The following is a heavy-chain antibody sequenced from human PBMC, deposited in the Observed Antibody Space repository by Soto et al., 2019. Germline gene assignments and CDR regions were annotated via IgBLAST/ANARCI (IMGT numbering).Heavy chain of an antibody. D-gene: IGHD3-22*01. CDR2: ISYDGSNE. Sequence: QVQLVESGGGVVQAGRSLRLSCAASGFAFSSYGIHWVRQAPGKGLEWVAGISYDGSNEHYTDSVKGRFTISRDNSKNTLYLQMNSLRAEDTAVYYCAKDTYFYGTSGYYIFDYLGQGTLVTVSS. CDR1: GFAFSSYG. CDR3: AKDTYFYGTSGYYIFDY. V-gene: IGHV3-30*18. J-gene: IGHJ4*02.